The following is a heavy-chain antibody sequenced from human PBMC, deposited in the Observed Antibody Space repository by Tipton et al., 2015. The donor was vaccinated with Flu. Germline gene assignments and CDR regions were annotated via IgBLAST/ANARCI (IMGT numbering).Heavy chain of an antibody. CDR1: GGSFSGYY. CDR2: INHSGST. Sequence: TLSLTCAVYGGSFSGYYWSWIRQPPGKGLEWIGEINHSGSTNYNPSLKSRVTISLDTSKNQFSLKLSSVTAADTAVYYCAREKDSSGSEYFQHWGQGTLVTVSS. CDR3: AREKDSSGSEYFQH. D-gene: IGHD6-19*01. V-gene: IGHV4-34*01. J-gene: IGHJ1*01.